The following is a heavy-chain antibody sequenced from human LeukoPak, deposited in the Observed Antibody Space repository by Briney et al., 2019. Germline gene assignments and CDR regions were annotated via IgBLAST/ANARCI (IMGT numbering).Heavy chain of an antibody. Sequence: ASVKVSCKASGFTFTSSAMQWVRQARGQRLECIGWIVVGSGNTNYAQKFQERVTITRDMSTSTAYMELSSLRSEDTAVYYCAAVLGSFPNTAMATRGFDYWGQGTLVTVPS. CDR1: GFTFTSSA. J-gene: IGHJ4*02. CDR3: AAVLGSFPNTAMATRGFDY. V-gene: IGHV1-58*02. D-gene: IGHD5-18*01. CDR2: IVVGSGNT.